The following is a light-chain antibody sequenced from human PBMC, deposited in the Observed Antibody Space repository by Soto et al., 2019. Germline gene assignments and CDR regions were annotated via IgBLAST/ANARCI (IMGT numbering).Light chain of an antibody. CDR3: CSYAGSYTLI. J-gene: IGLJ2*01. Sequence: QSALTQPRSVSGSPGQSVTISCTGTSTNVGSYNFVSWYQQHPGKAPRFMIYDVSRRPSGVPDRFSGSRSGNTASLTISGLQAEDEADYYCCSYAGSYTLIFGGGTKPTVL. V-gene: IGLV2-11*01. CDR1: STNVGSYNF. CDR2: DVS.